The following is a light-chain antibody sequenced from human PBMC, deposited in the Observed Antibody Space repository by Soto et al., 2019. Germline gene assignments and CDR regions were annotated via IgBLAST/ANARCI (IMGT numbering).Light chain of an antibody. CDR3: QQGYTTRWT. J-gene: IGKJ1*01. Sequence: DIQMTQSPTSLSASVGDRVTISCRASQNIRSYLNWYQQIPGKAPNLLIYATSILQTGVPSRFSGSGSGTDVTLTINGLQPADFATYYCQQGYTTRWTFGQGTKVDIK. CDR1: QNIRSY. CDR2: ATS. V-gene: IGKV1-39*01.